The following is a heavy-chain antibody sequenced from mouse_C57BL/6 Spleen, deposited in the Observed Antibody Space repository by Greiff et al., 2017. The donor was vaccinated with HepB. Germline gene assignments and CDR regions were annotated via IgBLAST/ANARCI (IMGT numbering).Heavy chain of an antibody. CDR3: AREGITTDYFDY. V-gene: IGHV5-16*01. Sequence: EVQLVESEGGLVQPGRSMKLSCTASGFTFSDYYMAWVRQVPEKGLEWVANINYDGSSTYYLDSLKSRFIISRDNAKNILYLQMSSLKSEDTATYYCAREGITTDYFDYWGQGTTLTVSS. CDR1: GFTFSDYY. J-gene: IGHJ2*01. CDR2: INYDGSST. D-gene: IGHD1-1*01.